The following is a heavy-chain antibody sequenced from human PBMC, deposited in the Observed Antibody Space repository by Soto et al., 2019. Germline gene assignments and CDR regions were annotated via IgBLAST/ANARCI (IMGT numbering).Heavy chain of an antibody. CDR3: AKGPLGYYYYGMDV. D-gene: IGHD1-26*01. CDR2: ISWNSGSI. Sequence: SLKISCAASGFTFDDYAMHWVRQAPGKGLEWVSGISWNSGSIGYADSVKGRFTISRDNAKNSLYLQMNSLRAEDTALYYCAKGPLGYYYYGMDVWGQGTTVTVSS. J-gene: IGHJ6*02. V-gene: IGHV3-9*01. CDR1: GFTFDDYA.